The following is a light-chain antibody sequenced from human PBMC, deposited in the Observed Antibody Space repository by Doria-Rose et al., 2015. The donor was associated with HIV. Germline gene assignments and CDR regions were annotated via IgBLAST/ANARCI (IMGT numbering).Light chain of an antibody. Sequence: TYLAWFQQKPGTAPKSLIYAASILQSGVPSKFRGSGSETDFTLTITSLQPEDFATYYCQQYKSYPITFGQGTRLEIK. CDR1: TY. CDR2: AAS. J-gene: IGKJ5*01. V-gene: IGKV1-16*02. CDR3: QQYKSYPIT.